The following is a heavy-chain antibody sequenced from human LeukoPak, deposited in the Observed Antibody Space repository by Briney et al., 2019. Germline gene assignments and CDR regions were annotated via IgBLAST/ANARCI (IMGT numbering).Heavy chain of an antibody. CDR2: ISGGGGSTYYA. Sequence: GVSLRLSCAASGFTFNNYAMSWVRQAPGKGLEWVSTISGGGGSTYYAYYADSVRGRFTLSRDNSKNTLYLQMNSLRAEDTAIYYCARRSAAQAFDYWGQGTLVTVSS. D-gene: IGHD4-17*01. CDR3: ARRSAAQAFDY. J-gene: IGHJ4*02. CDR1: GFTFNNYA. V-gene: IGHV3-23*01.